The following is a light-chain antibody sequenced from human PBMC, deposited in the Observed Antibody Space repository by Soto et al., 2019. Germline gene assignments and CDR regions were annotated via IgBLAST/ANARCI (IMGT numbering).Light chain of an antibody. CDR2: AAF. CDR1: QSVSSN. Sequence: EIVMTQSPDTLSVSPGERATLSCRASQSVSSNLAWYQQKPGQAPRLLIYAAFSRATGIPARFSGSGSGTESSLTISSLKSEDFAVYACQQYGDWPGAFGGGTKVDIK. CDR3: QQYGDWPGA. J-gene: IGKJ4*01. V-gene: IGKV3D-15*01.